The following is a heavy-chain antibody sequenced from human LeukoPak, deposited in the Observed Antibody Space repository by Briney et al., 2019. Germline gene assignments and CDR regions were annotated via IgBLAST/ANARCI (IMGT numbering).Heavy chain of an antibody. J-gene: IGHJ4*02. CDR3: HIGSSSLGYYFDY. D-gene: IGHD6-13*01. CDR2: INPKTGGT. Sequence: ASVKVSCKASGYTFTGYYMHWVRQAPGQGLEWMGWINPKTGGTNYAQKFQGRVTMTRDTTINIVYMEMSRLKSDDTAVYYCHIGSSSLGYYFDYWGQGTLVTVSS. CDR1: GYTFTGYY. V-gene: IGHV1-2*02.